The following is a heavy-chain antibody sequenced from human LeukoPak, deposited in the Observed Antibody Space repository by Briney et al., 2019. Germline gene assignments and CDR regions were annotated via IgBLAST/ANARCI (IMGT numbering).Heavy chain of an antibody. CDR3: ARGWMAKDYYGYNWGAPEAYYFDY. J-gene: IGHJ4*02. CDR1: GGSFSGYY. D-gene: IGHD3-10*01. V-gene: IGHV4-34*01. Sequence: SETLSLTCAVYGGSFSGYYWSWIRQPPGKGLEWIGEINHSGSTNYNPSLKSRVTISVDTSKNQFSLKLSSVTAADTAVYYCARGWMAKDYYGYNWGAPEAYYFDYWGQGTLVTVSS. CDR2: INHSGST.